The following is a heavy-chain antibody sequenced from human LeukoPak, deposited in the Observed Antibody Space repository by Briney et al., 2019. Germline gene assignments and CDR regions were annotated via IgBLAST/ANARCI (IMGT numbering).Heavy chain of an antibody. Sequence: PSETLSLTCTVSGDSISRSIYYWGCIRQPPGKGLEWVSSISSSSSYIYYADSVKGRFTISRDNAKNSLYLQMNSLRAEDTAVYYCARAARRVAFDIWGQGTMVTVSS. J-gene: IGHJ3*02. CDR2: ISSSSSYI. D-gene: IGHD6-25*01. V-gene: IGHV3-21*01. CDR1: GDSISRSI. CDR3: ARAARRVAFDI.